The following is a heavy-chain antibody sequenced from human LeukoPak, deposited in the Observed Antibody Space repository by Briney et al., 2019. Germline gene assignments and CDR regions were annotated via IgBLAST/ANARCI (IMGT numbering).Heavy chain of an antibody. CDR3: ARGFVRWGGSYHVPDY. V-gene: IGHV4-39*07. CDR1: GDSISSSNCY. D-gene: IGHD1-26*01. CDR2: IYFSGGT. Sequence: SETLSLTCTVSGDSISSSNCYWGWIRQPPGKGLEWIGSIYFSGGTYYNASLKSRVTISVDTSKNQFSLKLSSVTAADTAVYYCARGFVRWGGSYHVPDYWGQGTLVTVSS. J-gene: IGHJ4*02.